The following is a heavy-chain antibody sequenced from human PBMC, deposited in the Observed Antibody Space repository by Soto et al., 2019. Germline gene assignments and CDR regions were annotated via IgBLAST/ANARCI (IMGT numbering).Heavy chain of an antibody. CDR3: ARAHYGDYGYGMDV. Sequence: PSVTLSLTCAVYGGSFSGYYWTWIRQPPGTGLEWIGEINHSGSTYYNPSLKSRVTISVDRSKNQFSLKLSSVTAADTAVYYCARAHYGDYGYGMDVWGQGTTVTVSS. CDR1: GGSFSGYY. J-gene: IGHJ6*02. D-gene: IGHD4-17*01. CDR2: INHSGST. V-gene: IGHV4-34*01.